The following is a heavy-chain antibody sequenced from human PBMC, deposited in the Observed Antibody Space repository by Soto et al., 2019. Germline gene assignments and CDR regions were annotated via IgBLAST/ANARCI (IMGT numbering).Heavy chain of an antibody. V-gene: IGHV1-18*01. CDR2: ISAHNGNT. J-gene: IGHJ4*02. CDR1: GYGFTTYG. CDR3: ARGRYGDY. D-gene: IGHD1-1*01. Sequence: QIHLVQSGAEVKKPGASVKVSCKGSGYGFTTYGITWVRQAPGQGLEWMAWISAHNGNTNYAQKLQGRVTVTRDTSTSPAYMELRSLRSDGPAVYYCARGRYGDYWGQGALVTVSS.